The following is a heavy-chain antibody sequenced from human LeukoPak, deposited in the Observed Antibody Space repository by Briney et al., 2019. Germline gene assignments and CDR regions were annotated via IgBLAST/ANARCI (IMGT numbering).Heavy chain of an antibody. CDR2: INHSGST. J-gene: IGHJ6*03. CDR3: ARGQRVYYYYYMDV. CDR1: GGSFSGYY. V-gene: IGHV4-34*01. Sequence: SETLSLTCAVYGGSFSGYYWSWIRQPPGNGLEWLGEINHSGSTNYNPSLKSRVTISVDTSKNQFSLKLSSVTAADTAVYCCARGQRVYYYYYMDVWGKGTTVTVSS.